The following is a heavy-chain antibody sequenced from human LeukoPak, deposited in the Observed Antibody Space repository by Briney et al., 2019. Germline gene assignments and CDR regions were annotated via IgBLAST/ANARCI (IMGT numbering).Heavy chain of an antibody. CDR3: ARKLVDFWSGYPNAFDI. CDR1: GGTFSSYA. D-gene: IGHD3-3*01. Sequence: SVKVSCKASGGTFSSYAISWMRQAPGQGLEWMGGIIPIFGTANYAQKFQGRVTITTDESTSTAYMELSSLRSEDTAVYYCARKLVDFWSGYPNAFDIWGQGTMVTVSS. J-gene: IGHJ3*02. CDR2: IIPIFGTA. V-gene: IGHV1-69*05.